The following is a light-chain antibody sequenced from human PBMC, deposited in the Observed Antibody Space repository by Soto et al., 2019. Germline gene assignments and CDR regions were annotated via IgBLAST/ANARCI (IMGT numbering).Light chain of an antibody. CDR2: RAS. CDR3: QQYQYLCP. Sequence: IQMTQSPATLYVYPGVIATLSCRASQTIYSNVAWYQQRPGQAPRLLIYRASARATGIPARFSGSGSGTEFTLTIGCFYSEASAVYYCQQYQYLCPFGQGTKVGIK. J-gene: IGKJ1*01. V-gene: IGKV3-15*01. CDR1: QTIYSN.